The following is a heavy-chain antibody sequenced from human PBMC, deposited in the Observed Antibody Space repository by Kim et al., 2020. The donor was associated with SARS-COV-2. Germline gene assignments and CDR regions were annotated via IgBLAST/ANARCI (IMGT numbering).Heavy chain of an antibody. CDR1: GGSISSYY. V-gene: IGHV4-4*09. CDR3: ARAVYSTNWLSFDK. Sequence: SETLSLTCSVSGGSISSYYWNWIRQPPGKGLEWIGDIHRTGVTNYNPSLKTRVTTSVDMSKNQFSLTLSSVTAGDTAVYYCARAVYSTNWLSFDKWGQRNLVTVHS. J-gene: IGHJ4*02. CDR2: IHRTGVT. D-gene: IGHD6-13*01.